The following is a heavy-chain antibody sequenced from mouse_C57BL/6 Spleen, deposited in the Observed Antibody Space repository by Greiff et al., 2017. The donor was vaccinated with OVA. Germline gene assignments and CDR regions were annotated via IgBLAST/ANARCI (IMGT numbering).Heavy chain of an antibody. CDR2: IYPGDGDT. CDR1: GYAFSSSW. D-gene: IGHD2-5*01. J-gene: IGHJ3*01. V-gene: IGHV1-82*01. CDR3: ARYYSNYAY. Sequence: QLQQSGPELVKPGASVKISCKASGYAFSSSWMNWVKQRPGKGLEWIGRIYPGDGDTNYNGKFKGKATLTADKSSSTAYMQLSSLTSEDSAVYFCARYYSNYAYWGQGTLVTVSA.